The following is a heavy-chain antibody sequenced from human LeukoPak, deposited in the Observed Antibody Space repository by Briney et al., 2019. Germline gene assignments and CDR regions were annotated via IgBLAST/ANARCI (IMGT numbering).Heavy chain of an antibody. J-gene: IGHJ4*02. D-gene: IGHD2-15*01. CDR1: GGSTSSYY. V-gene: IGHV4-59*01. CDR2: IYYSGST. Sequence: SETLSLTCTVSGGSTSSYYWSWIRQPPGKGLEWIGYIYYSGSTNYNPSLKSRVTISVDTSKNQFSLKLSSVTAADTAVYYCARESRSWYYFDYWGQGTLVTVSS. CDR3: ARESRSWYYFDY.